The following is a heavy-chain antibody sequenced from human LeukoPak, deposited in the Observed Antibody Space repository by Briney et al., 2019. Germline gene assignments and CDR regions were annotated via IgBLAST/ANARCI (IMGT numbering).Heavy chain of an antibody. J-gene: IGHJ4*02. CDR1: GDSFSCYY. D-gene: IGHD2-15*01. CDR3: ATRRGGPYPYYFDH. V-gene: IGHV4-34*01. CDR2: VNDRGTT. Sequence: SETLSRTCAVYGDSFSCYYWSWIRQSPGTGLEWIGEVNDRGTTNYNPNLKSRVTISVVTSSNQFSLRLTSVTAADTAIYFCATRRGGPYPYYFDHWDQGALVTVSS.